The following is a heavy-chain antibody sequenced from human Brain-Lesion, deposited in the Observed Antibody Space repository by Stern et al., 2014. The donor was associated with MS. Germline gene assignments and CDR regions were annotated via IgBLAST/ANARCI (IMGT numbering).Heavy chain of an antibody. J-gene: IGHJ4*02. V-gene: IGHV3-66*02. Sequence: VQLLESGGGLVQPGGYLRLSCAASGFTVSNYYMSWVRQAPGKGLEWVSIIYTSGKTYYADSVRGRFVISRDKSKSTLYLQMDSLRPEDTAVYYCARDRVTTVTTYYFDSWGQGTRVTVSS. CDR1: GFTVSNYY. D-gene: IGHD4-17*01. CDR2: IYTSGKT. CDR3: ARDRVTTVTTYYFDS.